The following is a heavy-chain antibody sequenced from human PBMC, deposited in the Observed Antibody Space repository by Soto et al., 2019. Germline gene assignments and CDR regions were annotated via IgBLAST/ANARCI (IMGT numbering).Heavy chain of an antibody. CDR1: GFTFSAYY. V-gene: IGHV1-2*02. Sequence: QVQLVQSGAEVKKPGASVKVSCKASGFTFSAYYIYWVRQAPGQGPEWIGWINPNSGGTNNAQKFQGRVTMTRDTSTSTVYMELSALISDDTAVYYCARSLLDEYSSSWRSAYYGMDVW. CDR3: ARSLLDEYSSSWRSAYYGMDV. D-gene: IGHD6-13*01. J-gene: IGHJ6*01. CDR2: INPNSGGT.